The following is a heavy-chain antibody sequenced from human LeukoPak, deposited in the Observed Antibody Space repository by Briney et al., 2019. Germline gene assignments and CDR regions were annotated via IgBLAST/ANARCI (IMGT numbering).Heavy chain of an antibody. D-gene: IGHD2-2*01. CDR1: GGSFSGYY. CDR2: INHSGST. Sequence: SETLSLTCAVYGGSFSGYYWSWIRQPPGKGLEWIGEINHSGSTNYNPSLKSRVTISVDTSKNQFSLKLSSVTAADTAVYYCARGRKWCSSTSCYRPYYYYYGMDVWGQGTTVTVSS. CDR3: ARGRKWCSSTSCYRPYYYYYGMDV. J-gene: IGHJ6*02. V-gene: IGHV4-34*01.